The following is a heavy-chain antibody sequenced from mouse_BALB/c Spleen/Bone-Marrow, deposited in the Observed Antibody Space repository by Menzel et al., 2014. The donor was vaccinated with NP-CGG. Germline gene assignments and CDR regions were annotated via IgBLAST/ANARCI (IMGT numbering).Heavy chain of an antibody. CDR1: GYTFTDYW. CDR3: ARGDWDDAY. J-gene: IGHJ3*01. CDR2: IDTSDSCT. D-gene: IGHD4-1*01. V-gene: IGHV1-69*01. Sequence: QVQLQQSGAELVMPGASVKMSCKASGYTFTDYWMHWVKQRPGQGLEWIGAIDTSDSCTSYNQKFKGKATLTVDESSSTAYMQLSSLTSEDSAVYYCARGDWDDAYWGQGTLVTVSA.